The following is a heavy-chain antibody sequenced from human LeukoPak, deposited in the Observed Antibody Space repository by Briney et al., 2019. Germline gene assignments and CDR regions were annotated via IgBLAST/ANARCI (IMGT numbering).Heavy chain of an antibody. J-gene: IGHJ4*02. CDR1: GFTFSSYG. CDR2: IWYDGSNK. V-gene: IGHV3-33*01. CDR3: ARDSPKGSGYSSGWYLFDY. D-gene: IGHD6-19*01. Sequence: GRSLRLSCAASGFTFSSYGMPWVRQAPGKGLEWVAVIWYDGSNKYYADSVKGRFTISRDNSKNTLYLQMNSLRAEDTAVYYCARDSPKGSGYSSGWYLFDYWGQGTLVTVSS.